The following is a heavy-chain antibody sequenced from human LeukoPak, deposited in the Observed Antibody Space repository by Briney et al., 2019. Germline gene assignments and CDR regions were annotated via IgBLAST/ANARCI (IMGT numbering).Heavy chain of an antibody. Sequence: PGGSLRLSCAASGFTFSSYGMHWVRQAPGKGLEWVAFIRYDGSNKYYADSVKGRFTISRDNSKNTLYLQMNSLRAEDTAVYYCAREEEYGSGSYYNSGFDYWGQGTLVTVSS. CDR2: IRYDGSNK. V-gene: IGHV3-30*02. D-gene: IGHD3-10*01. CDR1: GFTFSSYG. J-gene: IGHJ4*02. CDR3: AREEEYGSGSYYNSGFDY.